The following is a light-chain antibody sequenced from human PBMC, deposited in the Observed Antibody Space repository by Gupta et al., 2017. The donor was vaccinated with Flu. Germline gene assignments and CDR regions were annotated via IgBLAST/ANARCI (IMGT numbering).Light chain of an antibody. V-gene: IGKV1-5*03. Sequence: GDRVTITCRASQSISSWLAWYQQKPGKAPKLLMYKASVLESGVPSRFSGSGSGTEFTLTISSLQTDDFATYYCQQYKSYSLTFGGGTKVEIE. CDR1: QSISSW. J-gene: IGKJ4*01. CDR2: KAS. CDR3: QQYKSYSLT.